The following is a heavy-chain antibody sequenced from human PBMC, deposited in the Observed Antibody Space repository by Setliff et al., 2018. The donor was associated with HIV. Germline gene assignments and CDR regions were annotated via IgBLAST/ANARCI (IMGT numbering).Heavy chain of an antibody. D-gene: IGHD3-22*01. V-gene: IGHV3-7*01. CDR2: IKQDGSAK. J-gene: IGHJ4*02. CDR3: VRRGGGYEDSSGYLWAHDY. CDR1: GFTFSNYW. Sequence: PGGSLRLSCVASGFTFSNYWMSWVRQAPGKGLEWVANIKQDGSAKFYADSVEGRFTISRDNAQNSLYLQMNSLRAEDTAVYYCVRRGGGYEDSSGYLWAHDYWGQGTLVTVSS.